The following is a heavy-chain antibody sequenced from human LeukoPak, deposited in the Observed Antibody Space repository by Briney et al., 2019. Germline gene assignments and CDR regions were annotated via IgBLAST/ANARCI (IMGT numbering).Heavy chain of an antibody. Sequence: GGSLRLSCAASGFTFSSYGMHWVRQAPGKGLEWVAVISYDGSNKYYADSVKGRFTISRDNSKNTLYLQMNSLRAEDTAVYYCAKAPYYYDSSGYPYWGQGTLVTVSS. CDR1: GFTFSSYG. D-gene: IGHD3-22*01. J-gene: IGHJ4*02. CDR3: AKAPYYYDSSGYPY. V-gene: IGHV3-30*18. CDR2: ISYDGSNK.